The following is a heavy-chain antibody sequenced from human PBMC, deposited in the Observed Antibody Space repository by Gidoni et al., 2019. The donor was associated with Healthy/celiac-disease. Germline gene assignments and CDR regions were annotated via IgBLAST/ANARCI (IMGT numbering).Heavy chain of an antibody. D-gene: IGHD2-2*01. V-gene: IGHV3-30-3*01. J-gene: IGHJ4*02. CDR1: GFTFSSYA. Sequence: QVQLVASGGGVVQPGRSLRLSCAASGFTFSSYAMHWVRQAPGKGLEWVAVISYDGSNKYDADSVKGRFTISRDNSKNTLYLQMNSLRAEDTAVYYCAREGIVVVPAAREIAFDYWGQGTLVTVSS. CDR2: ISYDGSNK. CDR3: AREGIVVVPAAREIAFDY.